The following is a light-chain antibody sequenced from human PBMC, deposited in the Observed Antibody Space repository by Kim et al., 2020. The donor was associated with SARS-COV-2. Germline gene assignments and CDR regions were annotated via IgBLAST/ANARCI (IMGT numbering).Light chain of an antibody. CDR1: QGISNY. Sequence: DIQLTQSPSFLSASVGDRVTITCRASQGISNYLAWYQQSPGKAHKVLIYAASTLQSGVPSRFSGSGSGTEFTLTINSLQPEDFATYSCQQFYVYPRTFGQGTKVDIK. CDR2: AAS. J-gene: IGKJ1*01. V-gene: IGKV1-9*01. CDR3: QQFYVYPRT.